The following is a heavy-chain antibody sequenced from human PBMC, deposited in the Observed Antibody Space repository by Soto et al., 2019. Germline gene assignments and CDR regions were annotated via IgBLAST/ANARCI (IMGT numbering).Heavy chain of an antibody. CDR1: GGSISSYY. J-gene: IGHJ4*02. CDR3: ARGGDCGGDCLYFDY. D-gene: IGHD2-21*02. V-gene: IGHV4-59*01. Sequence: PSETLSLTCTVSGGSISSYYWSWIRQPPGKGLEWIGYIYYSGSTNYNPSLKSRVTISVDTSKDQFSLKLSSVTAADTAVYYCARGGDCGGDCLYFDYWGQGTLVTVS. CDR2: IYYSGST.